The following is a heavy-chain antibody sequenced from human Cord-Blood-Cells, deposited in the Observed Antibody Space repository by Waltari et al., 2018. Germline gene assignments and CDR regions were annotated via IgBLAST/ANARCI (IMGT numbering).Heavy chain of an antibody. CDR3: ARLGKANWGAFDI. CDR1: GHTFSGYY. D-gene: IGHD7-27*01. J-gene: IGHJ3*02. Sequence: QLQLVQSGAAVTKMGPSVKFSFKASGHTFSGYYTHWVRQAPGQELEWMGWINPNSGGTNYAQKFQGRVTMTRDTSISTAYMELSRLRSDDTAVYYCARLGKANWGAFDIWGQGTMVTVSS. V-gene: IGHV1-2*02. CDR2: INPNSGGT.